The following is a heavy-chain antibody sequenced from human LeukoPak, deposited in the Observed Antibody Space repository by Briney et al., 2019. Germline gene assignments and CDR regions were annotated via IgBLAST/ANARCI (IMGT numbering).Heavy chain of an antibody. J-gene: IGHJ4*02. Sequence: GGSLRLSCAASGFSFSSYAMSWVRQAPGRGLEWVSTIYGSGDNTYYEESVRGRFTISRDNSKNILYLQMYSLRPEDKAVYFCPKGCAVSGCYTSEVWGQGTLVTVSS. CDR2: IYGSGDNT. CDR3: PKGCAVSGCYTSEV. CDR1: GFSFSSYA. D-gene: IGHD2-2*02. V-gene: IGHV3-23*01.